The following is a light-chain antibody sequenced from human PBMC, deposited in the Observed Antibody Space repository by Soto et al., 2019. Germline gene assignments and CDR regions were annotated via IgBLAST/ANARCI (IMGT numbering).Light chain of an antibody. Sequence: EIVLTQSPGTLSLSPGERATLSCRASQSVSSSYLAWYQQKPGQAPRLPIYGASSRATGIPDRFSGSGSGTDFTLTISRLEPEDFAVYYCQQYGSFALTFGGGTKVEIK. CDR1: QSVSSSY. V-gene: IGKV3-20*01. CDR3: QQYGSFALT. J-gene: IGKJ4*01. CDR2: GAS.